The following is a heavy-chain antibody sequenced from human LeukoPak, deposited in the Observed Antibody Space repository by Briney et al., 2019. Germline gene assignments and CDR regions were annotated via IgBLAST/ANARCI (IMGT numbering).Heavy chain of an antibody. J-gene: IGHJ4*02. V-gene: IGHV4-30-2*01. CDR1: GGSISSGGYY. Sequence: SQTLSLTCTVSGGSISSGGYYWSWIRQPPGKGLEWIGYIYHSGSTYYNPSLKSRVTISVDTSKNQFSLKLSSVTAADTAVYYCARDGMSSTSFDYWGQGTLVTVSS. CDR3: ARDGMSSTSFDY. D-gene: IGHD2-2*01. CDR2: IYHSGST.